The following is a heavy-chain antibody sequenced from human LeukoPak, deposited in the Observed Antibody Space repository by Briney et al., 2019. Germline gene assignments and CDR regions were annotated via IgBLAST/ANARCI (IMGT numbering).Heavy chain of an antibody. CDR1: GFTFSSYG. V-gene: IGHV3-30*19. D-gene: IGHD6-19*01. CDR2: ISYDGSNK. CDR3: ARDGPYSEEVAGFSFDY. Sequence: GRSLRLSCAASGFTFSSYGMHWVRQAPGKGLEWVAVISYDGSNKYYADSVKGRFTISRDNSKNTLYLQMNSLRAEDTAVYYCARDGPYSEEVAGFSFDYWGQGTLVTVSS. J-gene: IGHJ4*02.